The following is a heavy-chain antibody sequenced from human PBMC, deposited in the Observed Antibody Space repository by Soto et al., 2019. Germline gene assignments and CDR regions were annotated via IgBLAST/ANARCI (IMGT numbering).Heavy chain of an antibody. CDR3: ARGLGTNGLDV. CDR1: GYRFTTYG. Sequence: QVQLLQSGAEVKKPGASVKVSCKASGYRFTTYGITWVRLAPGQGLEWLVGISTYNGNTDYAQNLQDRVTMTTETSTSTAYMEVTSLTSDDTAGYYCARGLGTNGLDVWGQGTTVTVSS. CDR2: ISTYNGNT. V-gene: IGHV1-18*04. D-gene: IGHD7-27*01. J-gene: IGHJ6*02.